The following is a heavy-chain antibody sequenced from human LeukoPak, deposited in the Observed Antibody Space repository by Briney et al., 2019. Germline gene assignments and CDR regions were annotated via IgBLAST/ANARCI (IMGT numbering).Heavy chain of an antibody. CDR1: GFTFSNYW. D-gene: IGHD2-8*02. Sequence: SGGSLRLSCAASGFTFSNYWMGWVRQPPGKGLEWVASIKEDGSEKQYVASVKGRFTISRDNAQKSLYLEMNSLRAEDTAVYYCTKDPASGWWGSFDYWGRGTLVTVSS. J-gene: IGHJ4*02. CDR3: TKDPASGWWGSFDY. CDR2: IKEDGSEK. V-gene: IGHV3-7*01.